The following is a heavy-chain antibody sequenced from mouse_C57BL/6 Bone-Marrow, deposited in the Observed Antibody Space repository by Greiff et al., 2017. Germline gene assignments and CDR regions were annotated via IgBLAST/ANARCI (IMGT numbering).Heavy chain of an antibody. Sequence: QVQLKQPGAELVNPGASVKVSCKASGYTFTSYWMHWVKQRPGQGLEWIGRIHPSDSDTNYNQKFKGKATLTVDKSSSTAYMQLSSLTSEDSAVYYCAVSPYYYGSRRWYFDVWGTGTTVTVSS. J-gene: IGHJ1*03. CDR2: IHPSDSDT. D-gene: IGHD1-1*01. CDR3: AVSPYYYGSRRWYFDV. CDR1: GYTFTSYW. V-gene: IGHV1-74*01.